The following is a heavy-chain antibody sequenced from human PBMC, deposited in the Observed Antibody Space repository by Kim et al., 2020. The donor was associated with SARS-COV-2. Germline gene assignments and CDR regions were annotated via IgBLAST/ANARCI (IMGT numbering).Heavy chain of an antibody. D-gene: IGHD2-2*01. CDR2: ISAYYGNT. J-gene: IGHJ4*02. V-gene: IGHV1-18*01. Sequence: ASVKVSCKASDYSFSNYGVSWVRQAPGQGPGWMGWISAYYGNTNYAQKFHGRVTMTTDTSTSTAYMDLRSLTSDDTAVYYCASRFCSSTNCYLDHWGQGTLVIVSS. CDR3: ASRFCSSTNCYLDH. CDR1: DYSFSNYG.